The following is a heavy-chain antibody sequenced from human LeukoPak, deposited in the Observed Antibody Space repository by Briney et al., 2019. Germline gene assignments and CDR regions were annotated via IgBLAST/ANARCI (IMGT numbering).Heavy chain of an antibody. V-gene: IGHV3-21*06. CDR2: ISGSSSSYI. CDR1: GFTFSAYS. Sequence: GGSLRLSCAASGFTFSAYSMNWVRQAPGKGLEWVSTISGSSSSYIYYADSAKGRFTTSRDNAKNSLYLQMNSLRAEDTAVYYCARDVARGDYWGQGTLVTVSS. J-gene: IGHJ4*02. CDR3: ARDVARGDY. D-gene: IGHD2-21*01.